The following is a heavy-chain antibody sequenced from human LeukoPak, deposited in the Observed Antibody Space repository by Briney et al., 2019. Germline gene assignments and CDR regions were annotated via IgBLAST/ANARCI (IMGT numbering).Heavy chain of an antibody. V-gene: IGHV4-39*07. CDR3: ASIAARPLAFDI. Sequence: KTSETLSLTCAVYGGSFSSYYWGWIRQPPGKGLEWIGSIYYSGSTYYNPSLKSRVTISVDTSKNQFSLKLSSVTAADTAVYYCASIAARPLAFDIWGQGTMVTVSS. CDR2: IYYSGST. CDR1: GGSFSSYY. J-gene: IGHJ3*02. D-gene: IGHD6-6*01.